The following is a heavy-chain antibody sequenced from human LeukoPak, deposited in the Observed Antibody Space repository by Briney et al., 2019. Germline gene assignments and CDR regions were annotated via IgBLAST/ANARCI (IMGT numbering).Heavy chain of an antibody. Sequence: PSETLSLTCTVSGSMYNYYWSWIRQPPGKGLEWIGYIYYSGSTNYNPSLKSRVTISVDTSKNQFSLKLSSVTAADTAVYYCARGTTVTGEPFDYWGQGTLVTVSS. CDR3: ARGTTVTGEPFDY. J-gene: IGHJ4*02. V-gene: IGHV4-59*08. CDR2: IYYSGST. CDR1: GSMYNYY. D-gene: IGHD4-17*01.